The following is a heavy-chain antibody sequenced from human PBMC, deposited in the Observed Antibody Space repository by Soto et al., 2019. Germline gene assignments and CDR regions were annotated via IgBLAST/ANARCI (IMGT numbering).Heavy chain of an antibody. J-gene: IGHJ4*02. CDR1: GGSISSGGYY. D-gene: IGHD3-10*01. Sequence: QVQLLESGPGLVKASQTLSLTCSVSGGSISSGGYYWSWVRQRPGKGLEWIGYIYFNENTYYNPSLKTRVTISVGTSKSQFSLRLNSVTAADAAVYYCARQITMVRGIDFWGPGISVTVSS. CDR2: IYFNENT. V-gene: IGHV4-31*03. CDR3: ARQITMVRGIDF.